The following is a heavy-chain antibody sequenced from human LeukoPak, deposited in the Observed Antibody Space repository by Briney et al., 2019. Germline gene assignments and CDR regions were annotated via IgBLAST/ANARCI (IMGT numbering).Heavy chain of an antibody. CDR3: ARGRGGSSWSTFDY. Sequence: SETLSLTCTVSGGSISSYYWSWIRQPPGKGLEWIGYIYYSGSTNYSPSLKSRVTISVDTSKDQFSLNLSSVTAADTAVYYCARGRGGSSWSTFDYWGQGTLVTVSS. V-gene: IGHV4-59*01. CDR1: GGSISSYY. CDR2: IYYSGST. D-gene: IGHD6-13*01. J-gene: IGHJ4*02.